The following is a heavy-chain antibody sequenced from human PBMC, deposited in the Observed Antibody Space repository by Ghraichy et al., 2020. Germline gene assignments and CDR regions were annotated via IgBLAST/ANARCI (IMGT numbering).Heavy chain of an antibody. CDR2: IKQDGSEK. D-gene: IGHD6-13*01. Sequence: GGSLRLSCAASGFTFSSYWMSWVRQAPGKGLEWVANIKQDGSEKYYVDSVKGRFTISRDNAKNSLYLQMNSLRAEDTAVYYCAIGLAALPFDYWGQGTLVTVSS. V-gene: IGHV3-7*01. CDR1: GFTFSSYW. J-gene: IGHJ4*02. CDR3: AIGLAALPFDY.